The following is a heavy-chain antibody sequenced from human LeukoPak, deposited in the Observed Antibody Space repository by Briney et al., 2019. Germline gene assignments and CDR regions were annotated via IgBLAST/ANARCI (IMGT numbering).Heavy chain of an antibody. D-gene: IGHD3-22*01. J-gene: IGHJ4*02. V-gene: IGHV3-23*01. CDR2: ISGSGGST. Sequence: GGSLRLSCAASGFTFSSYAMSRVRQAPGKGLEWVSAISGSGGSTYYTDSVKGRFTISRDNSKNTLYLQMNSLRAEDTAVYYCATQLVYYDSSGYLYWGQGTLVTVSS. CDR1: GFTFSSYA. CDR3: ATQLVYYDSSGYLY.